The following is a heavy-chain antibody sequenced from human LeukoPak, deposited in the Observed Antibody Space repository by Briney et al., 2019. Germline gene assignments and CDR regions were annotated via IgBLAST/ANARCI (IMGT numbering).Heavy chain of an antibody. J-gene: IGHJ4*02. CDR1: GFTFSSYA. CDR3: AKTPVSGWYVEYYFDY. D-gene: IGHD6-19*01. V-gene: IGHV3-23*01. Sequence: GGSLRLSCAASGFTFSSYAMSWVRQAPGKGLEWVSAISGSGGGTYYADSVKGRFTISRDNSKNTLYLQMNSLRAEDTAVYYCAKTPVSGWYVEYYFDYWGQGTLVTVSS. CDR2: ISGSGGGT.